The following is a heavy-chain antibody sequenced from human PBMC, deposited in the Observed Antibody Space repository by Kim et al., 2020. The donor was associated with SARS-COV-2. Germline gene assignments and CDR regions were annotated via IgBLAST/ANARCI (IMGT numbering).Heavy chain of an antibody. CDR1: GFTFSRYW. CDR3: AGHFASTSQRESFDY. J-gene: IGHJ4*02. V-gene: IGHV3-7*01. Sequence: GGSLRLSCAASGFTFSRYWMSWVRQAPGKGLEWVANIKQDGSEKDYVDSVKGRFTISRDNAGNSLFLQMNSLRAEDTAVYYCAGHFASTSQRESFDYWGQGTLVTVSS. CDR2: IKQDGSEK. D-gene: IGHD1-26*01.